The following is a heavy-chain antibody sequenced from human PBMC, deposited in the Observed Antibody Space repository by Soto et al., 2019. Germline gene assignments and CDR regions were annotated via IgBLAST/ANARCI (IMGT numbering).Heavy chain of an antibody. J-gene: IGHJ4*02. Sequence: EVQLLESGGGLIQPGGSLRLSSAASGFTFSSYAMSWVRQAPGKGLDWVSAISGSGGSTYYADSVKGRFTISRDNSKNTLYLQMNSLRAEDTAVYYCAKDDSGSYCSDYWGQGTLVTVSS. D-gene: IGHD1-26*01. CDR2: ISGSGGST. V-gene: IGHV3-23*01. CDR1: GFTFSSYA. CDR3: AKDDSGSYCSDY.